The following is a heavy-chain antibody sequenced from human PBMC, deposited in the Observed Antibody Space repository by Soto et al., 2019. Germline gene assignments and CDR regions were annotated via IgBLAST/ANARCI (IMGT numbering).Heavy chain of an antibody. D-gene: IGHD1-7*01. J-gene: IGHJ4*02. CDR1: GFNFRSYG. CDR2: IWYDGSEK. V-gene: IGHV3-33*01. Sequence: QVQLVESGGGVVQPGRSLRLSCAASGFNFRSYGMHWVRQAPGKGLEWVAVIWYDGSEKYYADSVKGRFAISKDNSKYXXXXEXXXXXXXXXXVYXCATHRGNYPRGYFDYWGQGTLVTVSS. CDR3: ATHRGNYPRGYFDY.